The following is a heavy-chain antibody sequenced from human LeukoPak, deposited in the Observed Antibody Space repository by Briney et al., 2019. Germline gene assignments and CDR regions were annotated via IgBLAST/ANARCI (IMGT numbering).Heavy chain of an antibody. CDR2: VFYSGSI. Sequence: SETLSLTCTVSGGSISSYYWSWIRQPPRKGLEWIGYVFYSGSINYNPSLKSRVTISIDASKNQFSLKLSSVTAADTAVYYCARDLRHFDIWGQGTMVTVSS. J-gene: IGHJ3*02. CDR3: ARDLRHFDI. V-gene: IGHV4-59*12. CDR1: GGSISSYY.